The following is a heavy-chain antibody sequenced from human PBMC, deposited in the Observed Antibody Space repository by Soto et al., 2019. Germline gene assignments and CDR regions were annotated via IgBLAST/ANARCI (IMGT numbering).Heavy chain of an antibody. V-gene: IGHV3-23*01. CDR2: ISGSGGST. CDR1: GFTFSSYA. D-gene: IGHD3-22*01. J-gene: IGHJ4*02. Sequence: VGSLRLSCAASGFTFSSYAMSWVRQVPGKGLEWVSAISGSGGSTYYADSVKGRFTISKDNSKNTLYLQMNSLRAEDTAVYYSAKDLGGDFYYYDSSGYYFDYWGQGTLVTVSS. CDR3: AKDLGGDFYYYDSSGYYFDY.